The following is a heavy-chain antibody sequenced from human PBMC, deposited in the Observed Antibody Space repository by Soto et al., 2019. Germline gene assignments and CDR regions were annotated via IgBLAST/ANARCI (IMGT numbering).Heavy chain of an antibody. Sequence: PGGSLRLSCAASGFTFSSCAMSWVRQAPGKGLEWVSAISGSGGSTYYADSVKGRFTISRDNSKNTLYLQMNSLRAEDTAVYYCAKRRYSSSWYKSSRWYFDYWGQGTLVTVSS. D-gene: IGHD6-13*01. CDR3: AKRRYSSSWYKSSRWYFDY. CDR2: ISGSGGST. V-gene: IGHV3-23*01. CDR1: GFTFSSCA. J-gene: IGHJ4*02.